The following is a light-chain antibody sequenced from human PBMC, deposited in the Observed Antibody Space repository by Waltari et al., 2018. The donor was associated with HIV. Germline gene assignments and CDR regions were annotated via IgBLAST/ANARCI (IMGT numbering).Light chain of an antibody. CDR1: KLGDKY. CDR3: QAWDSSTAGV. CDR2: EDS. Sequence: SYELTQPPSVSVSPRQTASITCSGDKLGDKYACWYQQKPGQSPVLVIYEDSKRPSGIPERFAGSNSWNTATLTISGTQAMDEADYYCQAWDSSTAGVFGGGTKLTVL. V-gene: IGLV3-1*01. J-gene: IGLJ2*01.